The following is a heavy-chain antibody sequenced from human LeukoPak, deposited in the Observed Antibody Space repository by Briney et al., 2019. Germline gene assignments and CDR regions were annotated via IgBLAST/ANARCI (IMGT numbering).Heavy chain of an antibody. CDR1: GFTFSSYS. Sequence: PGGSLRLSCAASGFTFSSYSMNWVRQAPGKGLEWVSSISSSSSYIYYADSVKGRFTISRDNAKNSLYLQMNSLRAEDTAVYYCARDLGDTDSSGYYHPDYGMDVWGQGTTVTVSS. CDR3: ARDLGDTDSSGYYHPDYGMDV. D-gene: IGHD3-22*01. J-gene: IGHJ6*02. CDR2: ISSSSSYI. V-gene: IGHV3-21*01.